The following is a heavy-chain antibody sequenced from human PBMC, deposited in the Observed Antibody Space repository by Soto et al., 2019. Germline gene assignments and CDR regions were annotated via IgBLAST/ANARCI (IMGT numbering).Heavy chain of an antibody. Sequence: GGSLRLSCAASGFTFSRYAMSWVRQAPGKGLEWVSAISGSGGSTYYADSVKGRFTISRDNSKNTLYLQMNSLRAEDTAVYYCAKDRGDGDYADHYYYMDVWGKGTTVTVSS. D-gene: IGHD4-17*01. CDR3: AKDRGDGDYADHYYYMDV. CDR1: GFTFSRYA. V-gene: IGHV3-23*01. CDR2: ISGSGGST. J-gene: IGHJ6*03.